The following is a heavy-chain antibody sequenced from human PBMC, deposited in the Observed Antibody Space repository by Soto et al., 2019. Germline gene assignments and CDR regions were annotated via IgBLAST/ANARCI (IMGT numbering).Heavy chain of an antibody. CDR2: IYYGGTT. J-gene: IGHJ4*02. D-gene: IGHD5-12*01. V-gene: IGHV4-31*03. CDR1: GGSINSGGYY. Sequence: QLQLQESGPGLVKPSQTLSLTCTVSGGSINSGGYYWSWIRQHPGKGLEWIGYIYYGGTTYYNPSLESRVTISVDTSKNQFSLRLNSVTAADTAVYYCARVSPYSGNEFDYWGQGSLVTVSS. CDR3: ARVSPYSGNEFDY.